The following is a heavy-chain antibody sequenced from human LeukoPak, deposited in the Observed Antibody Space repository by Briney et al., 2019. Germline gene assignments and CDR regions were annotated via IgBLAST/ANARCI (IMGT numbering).Heavy chain of an antibody. V-gene: IGHV4-59*08. CDR3: ASSGGSRAEANWFDP. J-gene: IGHJ5*02. Sequence: ASETLSLTCTVSGGSISSYYWSWIRQPPGKGLEWIGYIYYSGSTNYNPSLKSRVTISVDTSKNQFSLKLSSVTAADTAVYYCASSGGSRAEANWFDPWGQGTLVTVSS. CDR1: GGSISSYY. CDR2: IYYSGST. D-gene: IGHD2-15*01.